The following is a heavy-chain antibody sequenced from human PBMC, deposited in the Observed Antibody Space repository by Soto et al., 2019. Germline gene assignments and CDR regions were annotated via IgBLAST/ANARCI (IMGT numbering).Heavy chain of an antibody. Sequence: GSLRLSCAASGFSLSRFGMHWVRQAPGKGLEWVAVISFDESETFYADSVQGRFTISRDISKNTLYLQMNGLRAEDTALYYCAKAYGTSSYGASEIWGQGTMVTVSS. CDR3: AKAYGTSSYGASEI. J-gene: IGHJ3*02. D-gene: IGHD3-16*01. V-gene: IGHV3-30*18. CDR2: ISFDESET. CDR1: GFSLSRFG.